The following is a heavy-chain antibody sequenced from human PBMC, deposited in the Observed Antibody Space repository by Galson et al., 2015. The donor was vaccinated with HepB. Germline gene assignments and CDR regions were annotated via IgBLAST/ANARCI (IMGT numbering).Heavy chain of an antibody. CDR2: INPTDDST. J-gene: IGHJ4*02. CDR3: ARAAQFLGNYDY. V-gene: IGHV1-46*02. D-gene: IGHD1-7*01. Sequence: SVKVSCKASGYTFNGYYMHWVRQAPGQGLEWMGVINPTDDSTTYAQKFQGRVTMTRDTSTSTVYMELSSLRSEDTAVYYCARAAQFLGNYDYWGQGTLVIVSS. CDR1: GYTFNGYY.